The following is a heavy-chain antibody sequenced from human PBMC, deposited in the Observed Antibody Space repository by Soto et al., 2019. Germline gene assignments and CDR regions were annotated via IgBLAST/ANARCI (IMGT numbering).Heavy chain of an antibody. V-gene: IGHV3-23*01. CDR1: GFSFSTFA. CDR3: AKGNYGDYGGFDP. Sequence: PGGSMRLSCAASGFSFSTFAMTWVRQAPGKGLGWVSTIISTGISTYYADSVKGRFTISRANSKNTLYLQMNSLRAEDSAVYYCAKGNYGDYGGFDPWGQGTLVTVSS. CDR2: IISTGIST. D-gene: IGHD4-17*01. J-gene: IGHJ5*02.